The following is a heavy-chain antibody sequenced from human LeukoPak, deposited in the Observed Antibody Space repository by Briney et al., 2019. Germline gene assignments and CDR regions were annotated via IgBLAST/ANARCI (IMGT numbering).Heavy chain of an antibody. Sequence: GGSLRLSCVASGFTFSSYWMHWVRQDPRKGLVWVSRINGDGRNINYADSVRGRFTISRDNAKNTLYLQMNSLTTDDTAVYYCAKDKTDCTTTICQPWDYNCMDVWGKGTTVTVSS. CDR1: GFTFSSYW. J-gene: IGHJ6*03. D-gene: IGHD2-2*01. V-gene: IGHV3-74*01. CDR2: INGDGRNI. CDR3: AKDKTDCTTTICQPWDYNCMDV.